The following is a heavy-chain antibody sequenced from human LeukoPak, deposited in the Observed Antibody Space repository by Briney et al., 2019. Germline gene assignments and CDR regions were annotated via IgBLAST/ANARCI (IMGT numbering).Heavy chain of an antibody. Sequence: PGGSLRLSCAASGFTFSSYGMHWVRQAPGKGLEWVAVISYDGSNKYYADSVKGRFTISRDNSKNTLYLQMNSLRAEDTAVYYCAKGPSPGPDNTYYDILTGYSDAFDIWGQGTMVTVSS. CDR3: AKGPSPGPDNTYYDILTGYSDAFDI. V-gene: IGHV3-30*18. CDR1: GFTFSSYG. CDR2: ISYDGSNK. D-gene: IGHD3-9*01. J-gene: IGHJ3*02.